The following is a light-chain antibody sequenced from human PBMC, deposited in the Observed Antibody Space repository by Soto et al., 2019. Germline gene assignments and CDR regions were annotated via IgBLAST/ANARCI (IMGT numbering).Light chain of an antibody. Sequence: ELVLTQSPGTLSLSPGERATLSCRASQSLSSRNLARYQQKPGQAPRPLIYGVSSRATGIPDRFSGSGSGTDFTLTISRLEPEDFTVYYCQQYDSTPRTFGQGTKVEIK. CDR1: QSLSSRN. V-gene: IGKV3-20*01. CDR3: QQYDSTPRT. J-gene: IGKJ1*01. CDR2: GVS.